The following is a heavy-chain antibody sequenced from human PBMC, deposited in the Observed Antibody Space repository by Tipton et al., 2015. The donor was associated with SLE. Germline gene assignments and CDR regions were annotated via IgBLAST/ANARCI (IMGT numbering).Heavy chain of an antibody. CDR1: GGSVSTNF. J-gene: IGHJ3*02. Sequence: GLVKPSETLSLTCSVSGGSVSTNFWSWIRQPPGKGLEWIGYIHYSGYTTYNPSLKSRVTISLDTSKKQFSLKLSFVTAADTAVYYCARGASDIRDAFDIWGQGTMVTVSS. V-gene: IGHV4-59*02. CDR2: IHYSGYT. D-gene: IGHD2-15*01. CDR3: ARGASDIRDAFDI.